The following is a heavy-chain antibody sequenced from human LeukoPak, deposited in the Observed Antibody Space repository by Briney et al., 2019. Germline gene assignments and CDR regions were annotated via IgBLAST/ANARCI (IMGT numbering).Heavy chain of an antibody. V-gene: IGHV1-2*02. CDR1: GYTFTDYY. CDR2: INPNRGGT. D-gene: IGHD6-6*01. J-gene: IGHJ3*02. Sequence: SSVPVSCMPSGYTFTDYYMLWLQQAPGQGLAGMGWINPNRGGTNYAQKFQGRVPMTRDTPISTDYMELSRLRSDDTAVYYCARVRILEATAARPYFAFDIWGQGTMVTVSS. CDR3: ARVRILEATAARPYFAFDI.